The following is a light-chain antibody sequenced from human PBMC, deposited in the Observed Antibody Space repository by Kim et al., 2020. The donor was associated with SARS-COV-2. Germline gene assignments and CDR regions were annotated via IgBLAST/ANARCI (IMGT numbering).Light chain of an antibody. J-gene: IGKJ4*01. CDR3: QQYNNWPPVT. Sequence: SPVERATISCRASQRVSSNLAWYQQKPGQAPRPLIYGASTRATGIPARFSGSGSGTEFTLTISSLQSEDFAVYYCQQYNNWPPVTFGGGTKVDIK. CDR2: GAS. V-gene: IGKV3-15*01. CDR1: QRVSSN.